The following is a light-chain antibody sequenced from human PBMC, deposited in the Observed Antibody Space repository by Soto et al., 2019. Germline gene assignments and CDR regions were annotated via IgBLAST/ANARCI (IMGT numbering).Light chain of an antibody. CDR3: QQYNSYRWT. V-gene: IGKV1-5*03. Sequence: DIQMSQSPCTLSAFVGDRVTITRRATQSISSWLAWYPQKPGKAPKLLIYKASSLESGVPSRFSGSGSGTEFTLTISSLQPDDFATYYCQQYNSYRWTFGQGTKVDIK. CDR1: QSISSW. J-gene: IGKJ1*01. CDR2: KAS.